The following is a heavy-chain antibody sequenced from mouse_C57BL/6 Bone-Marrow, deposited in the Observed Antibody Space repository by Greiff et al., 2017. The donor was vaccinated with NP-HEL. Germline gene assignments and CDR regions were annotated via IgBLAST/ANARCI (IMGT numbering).Heavy chain of an antibody. V-gene: IGHV5-16*01. Sequence: EVNLVESEGGLVQPGSSMKLSCTASGFTFSDYYMAWVRQVPEKGLEWVANINYDGSSTYYLDSLKSRFIISRDNAKNILYLQMSSLKSEDTATYYCAREWYFDVWGTGTTVTVSS. CDR3: AREWYFDV. J-gene: IGHJ1*03. CDR2: INYDGSST. CDR1: GFTFSDYY.